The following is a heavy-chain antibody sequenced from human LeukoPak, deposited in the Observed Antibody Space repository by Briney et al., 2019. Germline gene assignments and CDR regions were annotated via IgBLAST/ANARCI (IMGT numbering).Heavy chain of an antibody. CDR3: AHKGRGSGSYTM. V-gene: IGHV2-5*01. Sequence: VSGPTLVNPTQTPTLTCTFSGFSLSTTGVGVAWIRQPPGKALEWLAVHYWNNDKSYSPPLKNRLTITKDTSKNQVVLILTNMDPVDTATYYCAHKGRGSGSYTMWGQGTLVTVSS. CDR1: GFSLSTTGVG. D-gene: IGHD3-10*01. CDR2: HYWNNDK. J-gene: IGHJ4*02.